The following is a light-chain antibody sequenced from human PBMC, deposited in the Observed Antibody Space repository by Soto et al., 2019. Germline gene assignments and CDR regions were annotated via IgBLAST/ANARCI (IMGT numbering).Light chain of an antibody. V-gene: IGKV3-15*01. J-gene: IGKJ1*01. CDR2: GAS. CDR3: QQYNTWPWT. Sequence: VLTQSPATLSVSPGERATVSWTASQSLSSNLAWYKQKPGQAPRLLSIGASERVTGIPARFSGSGSGTEFTLSISSLQSDDFEVYYCQQYNTWPWTFGQGTKVDIK. CDR1: QSLSSN.